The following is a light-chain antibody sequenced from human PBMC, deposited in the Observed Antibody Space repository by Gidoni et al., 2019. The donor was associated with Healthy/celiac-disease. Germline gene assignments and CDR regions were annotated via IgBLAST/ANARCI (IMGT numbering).Light chain of an antibody. J-gene: IGKJ4*01. Sequence: EIVLTQSPATLALSPEERATLSCRASQIVSSYLAWYQQKPGQAPRLLIYDASNRATGIPARFSGSGSGTDFTLTISSLEPEDFAVYYCQQRSNWPLTFGGGTKVEIK. CDR3: QQRSNWPLT. V-gene: IGKV3-11*01. CDR2: DAS. CDR1: QIVSSY.